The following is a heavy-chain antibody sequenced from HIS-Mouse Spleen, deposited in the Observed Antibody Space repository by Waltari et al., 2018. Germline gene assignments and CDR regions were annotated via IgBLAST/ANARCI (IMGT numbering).Heavy chain of an antibody. D-gene: IGHD6-6*01. CDR3: ARDLGYSSSSEVWFDP. CDR1: GFTFSSDW. Sequence: EVQLVESGGGLVQPVGSRRLSCAASGFTFSSDWMHWVRQAPGKGLGWVSRINSDGSSTSYADSVKGRFTISRDNAKNTLYLQMNSLRAEDTAVYYCARDLGYSSSSEVWFDPWGQGTLVTVSS. V-gene: IGHV3-74*01. CDR2: INSDGSST. J-gene: IGHJ5*02.